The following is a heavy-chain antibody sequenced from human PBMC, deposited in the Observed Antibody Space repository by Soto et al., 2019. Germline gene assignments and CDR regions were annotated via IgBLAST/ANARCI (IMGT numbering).Heavy chain of an antibody. CDR2: ISVSGGST. D-gene: IGHD5-12*01. V-gene: IGHV3-23*01. CDR3: AKERVQWLRPYYYYGMDV. CDR1: GFTFSSYA. Sequence: GGSLRLSCAASGFTFSSYAMSWVRQAPGKGLEWVSAISVSGGSTYYADSVKGRFTISRDNSKNTLYLQMNSLRAEDTAVYYCAKERVQWLRPYYYYGMDVWGQGTTVTVSS. J-gene: IGHJ6*02.